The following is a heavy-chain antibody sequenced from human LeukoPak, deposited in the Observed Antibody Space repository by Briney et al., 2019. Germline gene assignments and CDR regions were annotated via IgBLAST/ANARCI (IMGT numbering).Heavy chain of an antibody. D-gene: IGHD5-12*01. V-gene: IGHV3-74*01. CDR2: INPDGSIT. CDR1: GFTFRDYW. Sequence: TGGSLRLSCAASGFTFRDYWMHWVRQARGKGPVWVSRINPDGSITTYADSVKGRFTISRDNAKNTLYLQMNSLRAEDTAEYYCARKTYDHSWGQGTLVTVSS. J-gene: IGHJ5*02. CDR3: ARKTYDHS.